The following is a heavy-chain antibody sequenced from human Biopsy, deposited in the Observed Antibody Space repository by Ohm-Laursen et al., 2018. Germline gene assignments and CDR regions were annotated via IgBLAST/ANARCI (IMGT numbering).Heavy chain of an antibody. CDR2: IYYSVMT. V-gene: IGHV4-59*02. CDR1: GDSVTKYY. D-gene: IGHD4-11*01. Sequence: GTLSLTCTVSGDSVTKYYWSWIRQPPGKGLEWIGHIYYSVMTDYNPSLQSRVSISVDTSRNQVSLTLSSVTAADTAVYCCARDSGILNYGNFKYYHYYGMDVWGQETKVTVSS. J-gene: IGHJ6*02. CDR3: ARDSGILNYGNFKYYHYYGMDV.